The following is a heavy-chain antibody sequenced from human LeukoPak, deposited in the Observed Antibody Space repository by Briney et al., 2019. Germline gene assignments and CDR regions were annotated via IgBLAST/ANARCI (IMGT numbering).Heavy chain of an antibody. CDR3: ARKEAAAAYEYFQY. D-gene: IGHD6-25*01. CDR1: GAPISTNNW. CDR2: IYHSGRT. V-gene: IGHV4-4*02. Sequence: SETLSPTCTVSGAPISTNNWWTWVRQSPGKALECIGEIYHSGRTNYNPSRKRRVTMSVDKSRNQFYLKVTSVTAADTAFYYCARKEAAAAYEYFQYWGQGTLVAVSS. J-gene: IGHJ1*01.